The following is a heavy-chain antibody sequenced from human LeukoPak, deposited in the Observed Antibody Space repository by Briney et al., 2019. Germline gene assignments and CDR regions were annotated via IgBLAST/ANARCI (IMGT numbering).Heavy chain of an antibody. CDR3: ARSTYYYDSSGYKPFDY. D-gene: IGHD3-22*01. CDR1: GFTFSGYS. Sequence: GGCLRLSCAASGFTFSGYSIHWVRQAPGKGLEWVSVIYSGGSTYYADSVKGRFTISRDNSKNTLYLQMNSLRAEDTAVYYCARSTYYYDSSGYKPFDYWGQGTLVTVSS. CDR2: IYSGGST. J-gene: IGHJ4*02. V-gene: IGHV3-53*01.